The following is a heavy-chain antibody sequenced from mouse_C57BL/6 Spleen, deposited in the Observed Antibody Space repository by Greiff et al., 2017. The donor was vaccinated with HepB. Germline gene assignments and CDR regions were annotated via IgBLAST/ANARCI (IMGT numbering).Heavy chain of an antibody. CDR2: ISGGGGNT. CDR1: GFTFSSYT. Sequence: EVHLVESGGGLVKPGGSLKLSCAASGFTFSSYTMSWVRQTPEKRLEWVATISGGGGNTYYPDSVKGRFTISRDNAKNTLYLQMSSLRSEDTALYYCARGALRRDYFDYWGQGTTLTVSS. D-gene: IGHD2-12*01. V-gene: IGHV5-9*01. CDR3: ARGALRRDYFDY. J-gene: IGHJ2*01.